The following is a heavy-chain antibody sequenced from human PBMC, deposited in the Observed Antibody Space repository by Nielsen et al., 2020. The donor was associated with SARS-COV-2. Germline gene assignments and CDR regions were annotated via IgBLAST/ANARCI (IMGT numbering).Heavy chain of an antibody. D-gene: IGHD2-2*02. CDR2: IDSSSSHI. V-gene: IGHV3-21*01. CDR1: GFTFYTYT. CDR3: AKDRAIFMIYFTRGGPDL. J-gene: IGHJ5*02. Sequence: GESLKISCAASGFTFYTYTMNWVRQAPGKGLEWVSSIDSSSSHISYADSVKGRFTISRDNAKNSLYLQMKSLRGEDTAVYYCAKDRAIFMIYFTRGGPDLWGQGTLVTVSS.